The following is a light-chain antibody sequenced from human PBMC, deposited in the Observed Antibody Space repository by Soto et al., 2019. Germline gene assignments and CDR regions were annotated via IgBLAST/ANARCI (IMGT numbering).Light chain of an antibody. CDR3: QQYNSYRA. J-gene: IGKJ1*01. V-gene: IGKV1-5*03. CDR1: QSIDTW. Sequence: DIQMTQSPSTLSASVGDRVTITCRASQSIDTWSPWHQQKPGQVPKLLISKASSLESGVPSRFSGSGSGTEFTLTISSLQPDDSATYYCQQYNSYRAFGQGTKVDIK. CDR2: KAS.